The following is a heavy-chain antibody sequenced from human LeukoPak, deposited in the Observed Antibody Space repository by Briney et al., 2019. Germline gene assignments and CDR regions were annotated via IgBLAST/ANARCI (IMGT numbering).Heavy chain of an antibody. CDR3: ARDLYGSSGHDRTDY. D-gene: IGHD6-19*01. V-gene: IGHV1-2*02. J-gene: IGHJ4*02. Sequence: ASVKVSCKASGYTFTDYYMHWVRQAPGQGLEWMGWINPDSGGTNYAQKFQGRVTMTRDTSISTAYMELSRLRSDDTAVYYCARDLYGSSGHDRTDYWGQGTLVTVSS. CDR2: INPDSGGT. CDR1: GYTFTDYY.